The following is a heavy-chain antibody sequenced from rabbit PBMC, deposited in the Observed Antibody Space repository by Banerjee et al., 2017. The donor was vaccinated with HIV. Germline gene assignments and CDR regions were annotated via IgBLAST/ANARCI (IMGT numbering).Heavy chain of an antibody. CDR1: GFSFSSTYY. Sequence: QQLVESGGGLVKPGASLTLTCTASGFSFSSTYYMCWVRQAPGKGLELIACIYTSSGSTWYASWVNGRFTISKTSSTTVTLQMTSLTAADTATYFCGSREKLDLWGQGTLVTVS. V-gene: IGHV1S40*01. J-gene: IGHJ4*01. CDR2: IYTSSGST. CDR3: GSREKLDL.